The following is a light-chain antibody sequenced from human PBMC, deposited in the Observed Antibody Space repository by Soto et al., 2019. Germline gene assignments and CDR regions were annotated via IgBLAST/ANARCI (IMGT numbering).Light chain of an antibody. V-gene: IGLV3-1*01. CDR2: QDT. Sequence: SYELTQPPSVSVSPGQTASSTGSGDGLGDKYAGWYQQKAGQSPVLVIHQDTNRPSGIPDRFSGSNSGNTATLTISGTQAMDEADYYCQAWDSSTASYVFGTGTKLTVL. CDR1: GLGDKY. J-gene: IGLJ1*01. CDR3: QAWDSSTASYV.